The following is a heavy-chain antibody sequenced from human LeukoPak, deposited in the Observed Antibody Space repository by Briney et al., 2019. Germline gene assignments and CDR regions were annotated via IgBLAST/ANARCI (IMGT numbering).Heavy chain of an antibody. Sequence: GGSLRLSCAASGFTFSSYTMTWVRQGPGKGLEWVSSISGSGGYTYNSDSVKGRFTISRDNSNNTLYLQMYSLRAEDTAVYYCAKALMITFGGVNFDYWGQGALVTVSS. CDR1: GFTFSSYT. V-gene: IGHV3-23*01. CDR2: ISGSGGYT. J-gene: IGHJ4*02. D-gene: IGHD3-16*01. CDR3: AKALMITFGGVNFDY.